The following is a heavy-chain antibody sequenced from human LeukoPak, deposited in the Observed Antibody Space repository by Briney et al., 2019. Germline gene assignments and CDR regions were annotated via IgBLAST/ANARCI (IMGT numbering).Heavy chain of an antibody. J-gene: IGHJ4*02. CDR2: INPNSGGA. CDR1: GYTFTGYY. V-gene: IGHV1-2*02. D-gene: IGHD3-16*01. Sequence: ASVKVSCKASGYTFTGYYMHWVRQAPGRGLEWMGWINPNSGGANYAQKFQGRVTMTRDTSISTAYMELSRLRSDDTAVYYCARDPRYDYVWGSLDYWGQGTLVTVSS. CDR3: ARDPRYDYVWGSLDY.